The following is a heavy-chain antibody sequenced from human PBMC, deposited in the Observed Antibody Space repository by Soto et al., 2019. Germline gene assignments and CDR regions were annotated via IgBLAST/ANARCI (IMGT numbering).Heavy chain of an antibody. CDR3: ARSAQTYYYDSSGYSAAFDI. Sequence: PGESLKISCKGSGYSFTSYWIGWVRQIPGKGLEWMGIIYPGDSDTRYSPSFQGQVTISADKSISTAYLQWSSLKASDTAMYYCARSAQTYYYDSSGYSAAFDIWGQGTMVTVSS. CDR1: GYSFTSYW. V-gene: IGHV5-51*01. D-gene: IGHD3-22*01. CDR2: IYPGDSDT. J-gene: IGHJ3*02.